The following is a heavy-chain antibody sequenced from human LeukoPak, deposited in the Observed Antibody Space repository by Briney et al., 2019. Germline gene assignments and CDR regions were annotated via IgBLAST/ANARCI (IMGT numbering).Heavy chain of an antibody. Sequence: GGSLRLSCAASGFTFSSYWMSWVRQAPGKGLEWVANIKQDGSEKYYVDSVKGRFTISRDNAKNSLYLQMNSLRAEDTAVYYCAREQYSSSWYGIDYYYMDVWGKGTTVTISS. CDR2: IKQDGSEK. D-gene: IGHD6-13*01. J-gene: IGHJ6*03. CDR1: GFTFSSYW. CDR3: AREQYSSSWYGIDYYYMDV. V-gene: IGHV3-7*01.